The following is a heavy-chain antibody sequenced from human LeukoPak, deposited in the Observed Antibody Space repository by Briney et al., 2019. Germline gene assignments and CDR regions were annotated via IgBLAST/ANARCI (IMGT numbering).Heavy chain of an antibody. CDR3: ARGWYSSSWYPAEYFQH. CDR2: MNPNSGNT. D-gene: IGHD6-13*01. CDR1: GYTFTSYD. V-gene: IGHV1-8*01. Sequence: ASVKVSCKASGYTFTSYDINWVRQATGQGLEWMGWMNPNSGNTGYAQKFQGRVTMTRNTSISTAYMELSSLRSEDTAVYYCARGWYSSSWYPAEYFQHWGQGTLVTVSS. J-gene: IGHJ1*01.